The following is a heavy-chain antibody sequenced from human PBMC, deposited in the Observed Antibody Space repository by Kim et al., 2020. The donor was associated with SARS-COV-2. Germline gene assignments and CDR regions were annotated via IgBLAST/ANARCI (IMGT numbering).Heavy chain of an antibody. CDR2: IYYSGST. D-gene: IGHD5-12*01. CDR3: AGLEMATWAYFQH. Sequence: SETLSLTCTVSGGSISSSSYYWGWIRQPPGKGLEWIGSIYYSGSTYYNPSLKSRVTISVDTSKNQFSLKLSSVTAADTAVYYCAGLEMATWAYFQHWGQGTLVTVSS. CDR1: GGSISSSSYY. J-gene: IGHJ1*01. V-gene: IGHV4-39*01.